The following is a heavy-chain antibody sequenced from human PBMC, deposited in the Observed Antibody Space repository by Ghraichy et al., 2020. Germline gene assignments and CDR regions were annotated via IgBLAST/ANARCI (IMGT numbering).Heavy chain of an antibody. Sequence: SETLSLTCTVSGGSVGNSGWNWIRQPPGKEPEWIGYIYKSGLANFNPSPKGRVTMSVDTSNSQFSLKLRSVTAADTAVYYCARHPKSDFSSGWDYHFDFWGQGVLVTASS. V-gene: IGHV4-59*08. CDR3: ARHPKSDFSSGWDYHFDF. D-gene: IGHD6-19*01. CDR1: GGSVGNSG. J-gene: IGHJ4*02. CDR2: IYKSGLA.